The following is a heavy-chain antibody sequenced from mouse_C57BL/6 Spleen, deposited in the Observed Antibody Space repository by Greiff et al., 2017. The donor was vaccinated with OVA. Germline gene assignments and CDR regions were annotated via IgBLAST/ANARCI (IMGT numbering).Heavy chain of an antibody. J-gene: IGHJ4*01. CDR1: GYTFTSYG. Sequence: QVQLQQSGAELARPGASVKLSCKASGYTFTSYGISWVKQRTGQGLEWIGEIYPRSGNTYYNEKFKGKATLTADKSSSTSYMELRSLTSEDSAVYFCASKMDDYCAMDYWGQGTSVTVSS. CDR3: ASKMDDYCAMDY. V-gene: IGHV1-81*01. D-gene: IGHD2-3*01. CDR2: IYPRSGNT.